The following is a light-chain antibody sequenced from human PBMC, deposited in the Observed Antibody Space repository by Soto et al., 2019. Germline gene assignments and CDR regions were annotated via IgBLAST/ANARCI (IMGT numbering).Light chain of an antibody. CDR3: QQRSNPIT. V-gene: IGKV3D-20*02. CDR1: HSVSSSF. CDR2: GAS. Sequence: EFVLTQSPGTMPLSPGERATLFCRASHSVSSSFLAWHQQKPGQAPRLLIYGASNRATGIPDRFSGSGSGTDFTLTISSLEPEDFAVYYCQQRSNPITFGQGTRLEIK. J-gene: IGKJ5*01.